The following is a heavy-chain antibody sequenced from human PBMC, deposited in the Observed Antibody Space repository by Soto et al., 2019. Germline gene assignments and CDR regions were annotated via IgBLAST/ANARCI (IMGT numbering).Heavy chain of an antibody. Sequence: PGGSLRLSCAASGFTFSSYSMNWVRQAPGKGLEWVSYISSSSSTIYYADSVKGRFTISRDNAKNSLYLQMNSLRDEDTAVYYCASLPWENNGYYYYGMDVWGQGTKVTVS. V-gene: IGHV3-48*02. CDR3: ASLPWENNGYYYYGMDV. CDR2: ISSSSSTI. D-gene: IGHD1-26*01. J-gene: IGHJ6*02. CDR1: GFTFSSYS.